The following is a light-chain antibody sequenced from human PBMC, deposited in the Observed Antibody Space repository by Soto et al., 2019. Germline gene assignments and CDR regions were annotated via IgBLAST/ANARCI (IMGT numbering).Light chain of an antibody. Sequence: EIVLTQSPGTLSLSPWERATLSCRASQSVSSRYLAWYQQKPGQAPRLLIYGASSRATGIPDRFSGSGSGTDFTLTISRLEPEDFAVYYCQQYGSSLTWTFGQGTKVDIK. CDR1: QSVSSRY. CDR3: QQYGSSLTWT. V-gene: IGKV3-20*01. J-gene: IGKJ1*01. CDR2: GAS.